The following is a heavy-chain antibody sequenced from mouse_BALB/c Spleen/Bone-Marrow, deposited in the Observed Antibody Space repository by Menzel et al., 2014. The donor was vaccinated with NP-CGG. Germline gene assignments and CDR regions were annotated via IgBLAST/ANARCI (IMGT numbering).Heavy chain of an antibody. CDR3: ARLNYGNPFAY. CDR2: INPSSGYT. CDR1: GYTFSSYT. V-gene: IGHV1-4*02. Sequence: VKLQESAAELARPGASVKMSCKASGYTFSSYTMHWIKQRPGQGLEWIGYINPSSGYTDYNQRFKDKTTLTADKSSTTADMQLSSLTSEDAAVQFCARLNYGNPFAYWGQVTVVTVSA. J-gene: IGHJ3*01. D-gene: IGHD2-1*01.